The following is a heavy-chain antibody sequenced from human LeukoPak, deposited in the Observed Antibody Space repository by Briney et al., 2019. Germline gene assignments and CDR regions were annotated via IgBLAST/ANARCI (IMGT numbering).Heavy chain of an antibody. CDR2: VHTSGGS. D-gene: IGHD1-26*01. Sequence: SESLSLTCTVSGASISHFYWSWIRQAPEKGLEWRGHVHTSGGSTYYPSLKTRLTMSIDTSRSQLSLKLTSVTAADTAVYFCARLGSYHDFWGQGALVTVSS. CDR1: GASISHFY. V-gene: IGHV4-4*09. J-gene: IGHJ4*02. CDR3: ARLGSYHDF.